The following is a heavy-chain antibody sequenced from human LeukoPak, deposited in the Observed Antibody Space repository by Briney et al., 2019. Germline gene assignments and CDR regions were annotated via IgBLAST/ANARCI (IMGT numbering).Heavy chain of an antibody. CDR3: AKAFGGYSQGGFDP. CDR1: GFTFSSYW. D-gene: IGHD5-18*01. V-gene: IGHV3-74*01. J-gene: IGHJ5*02. CDR2: VSSDGSST. Sequence: GRSLRLSCAASGFTFSSYWMHWVRQAPGKGLVWVSRVSSDGSSTTYADSVKGRFTISRDNAKNTLYLQMNSLRAEDTAVYYCAKAFGGYSQGGFDPWGQGTLVTVSS.